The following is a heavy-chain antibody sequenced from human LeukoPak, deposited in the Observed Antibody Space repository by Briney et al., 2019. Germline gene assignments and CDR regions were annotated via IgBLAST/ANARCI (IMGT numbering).Heavy chain of an antibody. CDR2: ITSDGGST. CDR3: VKLGCSSTTCYGNY. Sequence: PGGSLRLSCATSTFTFSSYSMNWVRQAPGKGLEYVSAITSDGGSTHYADSVKGRFTISRDNSKNTLSLQMSSLRAEDTAMYYCVKLGCSSTTCYGNYWGQGTLVTVSS. J-gene: IGHJ4*02. CDR1: TFTFSSYS. V-gene: IGHV3-64D*09. D-gene: IGHD2-2*01.